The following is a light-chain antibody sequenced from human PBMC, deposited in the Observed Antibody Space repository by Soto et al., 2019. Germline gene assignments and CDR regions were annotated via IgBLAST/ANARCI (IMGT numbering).Light chain of an antibody. CDR1: QSVSSN. V-gene: IGKV3-15*01. CDR2: GAS. CDR3: QHYNNWPALYT. Sequence: EIVMTQSPATLSVSPGERATLSCRASQSVSSNLAWYQQKPGQAPRLLIYGASTRATGIPARFSGSGSGTEFTLTISSLQSEDFAVSYCQHYNNWPALYTFGQGTKLEIK. J-gene: IGKJ2*01.